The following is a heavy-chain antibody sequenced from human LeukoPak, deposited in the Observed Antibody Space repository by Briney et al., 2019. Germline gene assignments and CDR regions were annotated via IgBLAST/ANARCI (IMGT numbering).Heavy chain of an antibody. CDR2: INPSGGST. J-gene: IGHJ2*01. CDR3: ARDQRIVVVTPIRNPDWYFDL. CDR1: GYTFTSYY. V-gene: IGHV1-46*01. D-gene: IGHD2-21*02. Sequence: ASVKVSCKASGYTFTSYYMHWVRQAPGQGLEWMGIINPSGGSTSYAQKFQGRVTMTRDTSTSTVYMELSSLRSEDTAVYYCARDQRIVVVTPIRNPDWYFDLWGRGTLVTVSS.